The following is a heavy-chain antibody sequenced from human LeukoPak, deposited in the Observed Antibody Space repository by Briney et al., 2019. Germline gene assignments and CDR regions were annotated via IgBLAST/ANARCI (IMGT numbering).Heavy chain of an antibody. CDR3: ARCAVRGVIEENWFDP. J-gene: IGHJ5*02. V-gene: IGHV1-18*01. CDR2: ISAYNGNT. Sequence: ASVKVSCKASGGTFSNYAVSWVRQAPGQGLEWMGWISAYNGNTNYAQKLQGRVTMTTDTSTSTAYMELRSLRSDDTAVYYCARCAVRGVIEENWFDPWGQGTLVTVSS. D-gene: IGHD3-10*01. CDR1: GGTFSNYA.